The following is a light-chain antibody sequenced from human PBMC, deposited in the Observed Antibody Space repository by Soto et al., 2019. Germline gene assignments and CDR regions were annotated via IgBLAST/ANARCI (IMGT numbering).Light chain of an antibody. Sequence: EIVLTQSPGTLSLSPGERATLSCRASQNILSNLAWYQQKPGQAPRLLIYGASNRATGIPDRFSGSGSGTEFTLTINSLQSEDFAVYYCQQYNNWWTFGQGTKVDIK. CDR3: QQYNNWWT. CDR1: QNILSN. CDR2: GAS. J-gene: IGKJ1*01. V-gene: IGKV3D-15*01.